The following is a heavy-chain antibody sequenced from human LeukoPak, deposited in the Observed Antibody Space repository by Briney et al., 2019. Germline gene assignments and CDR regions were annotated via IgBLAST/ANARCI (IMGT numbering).Heavy chain of an antibody. CDR1: GGSISSSSYY. D-gene: IGHD3-22*01. CDR3: ASIAGHSSGPARRYYYMDV. J-gene: IGHJ6*03. Sequence: SETLSLTCTVSGGSISSSSYYWGWIRQPPGKGLEWIGSIYYSGSTYYNPSLKSRVTISVDTSKNQFSLKLSSVTAADTAVYYCASIAGHSSGPARRYYYMDVWGKGTTVTVSS. CDR2: IYYSGST. V-gene: IGHV4-39*07.